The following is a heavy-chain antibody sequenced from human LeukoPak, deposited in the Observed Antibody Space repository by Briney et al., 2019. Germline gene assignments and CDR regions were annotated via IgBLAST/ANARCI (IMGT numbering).Heavy chain of an antibody. J-gene: IGHJ5*02. CDR2: INPNGGST. Sequence: ASVKVSCKASGYTFTTYYMHWVRQAPGQGLEWMGIINPNGGSTSYAQKFQGRVTMTSDTSTSTVYMELSSLRSEDTAVYYCARDQASPPHSRFDPWGQGTLVTVSS. D-gene: IGHD6-6*01. CDR1: GYTFTTYY. CDR3: ARDQASPPHSRFDP. V-gene: IGHV1-46*01.